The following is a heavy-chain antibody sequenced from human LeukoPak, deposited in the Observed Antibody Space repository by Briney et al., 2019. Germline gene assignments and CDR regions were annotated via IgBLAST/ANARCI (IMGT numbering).Heavy chain of an antibody. J-gene: IGHJ4*02. Sequence: KPSETLSLTCAVYGGSFSGYYWSWIRQPPGKGLEWIGEINHSGSTNYNPSLKSRVTISVDTSKNQFSLKLSSVTAADTAVYYCARGALMGGSSWCIDYWGQGTLVTVSS. D-gene: IGHD6-13*01. CDR1: GGSFSGYY. V-gene: IGHV4-34*01. CDR2: INHSGST. CDR3: ARGALMGGSSWCIDY.